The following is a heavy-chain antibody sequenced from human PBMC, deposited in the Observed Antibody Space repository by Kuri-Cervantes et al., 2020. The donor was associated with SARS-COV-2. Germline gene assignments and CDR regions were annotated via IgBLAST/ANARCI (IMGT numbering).Heavy chain of an antibody. CDR1: GGAITTYC. V-gene: IGHV4-59*12. Sequence: SETLSLTCSVSGGAITTYCWSWIRQPPGKGLDWIAYISYSGSSNYNPSLKRRVAISIETSKNQFSLKLSSVTAADTAVYYCARLKGLGNYRDYFDSWGQGTLVTVSS. D-gene: IGHD3-3*01. J-gene: IGHJ4*02. CDR2: ISYSGSS. CDR3: ARLKGLGNYRDYFDS.